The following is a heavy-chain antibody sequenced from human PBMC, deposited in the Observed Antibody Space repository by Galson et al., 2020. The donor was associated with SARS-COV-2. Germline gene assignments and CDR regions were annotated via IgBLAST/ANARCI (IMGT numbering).Heavy chain of an antibody. CDR1: GYTFTGYY. Sequence: GESLKISCKASGYTFTGYYMHWVRQAPGQGLEWMGWINPNSGGTNYAQKFQGRVTMTRDTSISTAYMELSRLRSDDTAVYYCARAYGDSYNWFDPWGQGTLVTVSS. CDR2: INPNSGGT. CDR3: ARAYGDSYNWFDP. V-gene: IGHV1-2*02. D-gene: IGHD4-17*01. J-gene: IGHJ5*02.